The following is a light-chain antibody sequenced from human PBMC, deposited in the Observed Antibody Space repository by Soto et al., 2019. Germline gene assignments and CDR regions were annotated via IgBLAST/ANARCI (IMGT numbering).Light chain of an antibody. CDR3: QRYDSLPPT. Sequence: DIQMTQSPSSLSASVGDRVTNTCQASRDIGKYLNWFQEKPGKAPKLLIYDASNLQTGVPSRFSGSGSGTDFTFTISSLQPEDFATYYCQRYDSLPPTFGQGTRLEIK. CDR1: RDIGKY. J-gene: IGKJ5*01. CDR2: DAS. V-gene: IGKV1-33*01.